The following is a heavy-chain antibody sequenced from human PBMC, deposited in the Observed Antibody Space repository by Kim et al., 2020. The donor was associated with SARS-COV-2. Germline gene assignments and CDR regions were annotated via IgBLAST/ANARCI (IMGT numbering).Heavy chain of an antibody. CDR3: AKDLYYDYVWGSYRHYY. CDR1: GFTFSSYG. J-gene: IGHJ6*01. Sequence: GGSLRLSCAASGFTFSSYGMHWVRQAPGKGLEWVAVISYDGSNKYYADSVKGRFTISRDNSKNTLYLQMNSLRAEDTAVYYCAKDLYYDYVWGSYRHYY. V-gene: IGHV3-30*18. D-gene: IGHD3-16*02. CDR2: ISYDGSNK.